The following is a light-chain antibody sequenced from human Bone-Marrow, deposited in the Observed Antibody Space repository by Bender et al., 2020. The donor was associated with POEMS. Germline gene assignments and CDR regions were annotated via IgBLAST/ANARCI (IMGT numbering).Light chain of an antibody. CDR3: LLQVSGGIWA. J-gene: IGLJ3*02. Sequence: QSALTQPRSVSGSPGQSVTISCAGTGNDIGRFNYVSWYQQHPGQAPHILIHTTTIRSSGVPDRFSGSILGGRAALTITGAQADDDSHYYCLLQVSGGIWAFDGGTKVTVL. V-gene: IGLV2-11*01. CDR2: TTT. CDR1: GNDIGRFNY.